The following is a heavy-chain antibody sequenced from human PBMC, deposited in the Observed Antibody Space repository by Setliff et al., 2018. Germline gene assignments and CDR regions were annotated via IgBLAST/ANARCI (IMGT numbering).Heavy chain of an antibody. CDR2: TIPMFGST. CDR1: GGTFSSYG. D-gene: IGHD5-18*01. Sequence: SVKVSCKASGGTFSSYGISWVRQAPGQGLEWMGGTIPMFGSTKYAQKFQERVTIIKDESTSTAYMEESSLRTEDTAVYYCAREGVDTRSSTDYRYYMDVWGKGTTVTVSS. V-gene: IGHV1-69*05. J-gene: IGHJ6*03. CDR3: AREGVDTRSSTDYRYYMDV.